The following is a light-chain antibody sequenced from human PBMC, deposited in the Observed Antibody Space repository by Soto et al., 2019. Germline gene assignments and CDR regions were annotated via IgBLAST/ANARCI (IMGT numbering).Light chain of an antibody. CDR1: SSDVGGYNY. Sequence: QSALTQPASVSGSTGPSITISCTGTSSDVGGYNYVSWYQQHPGKAPKLMIYEVSNRPSGVSNRFSGAKSGNTASLTISGLQDEDEADYYCSSYTSSSIWVFGGGTKQTVL. CDR2: EVS. CDR3: SSYTSSSIWV. J-gene: IGLJ3*02. V-gene: IGLV2-14*01.